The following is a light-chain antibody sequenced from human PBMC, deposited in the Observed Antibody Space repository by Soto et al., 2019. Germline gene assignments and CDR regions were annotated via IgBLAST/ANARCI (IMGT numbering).Light chain of an antibody. CDR3: QQYGGSRWT. CDR1: QSVSSTY. CDR2: GAS. Sequence: EIVLTQSPGTLSLSPGERATLSCRASQSVSSTYLAWYQQKPGQAPRLLIYGASNRATGVPDRFSGRGSGTDFTLTIRRREPEDFAVYYCQQYGGSRWTFGQGTRVDI. J-gene: IGKJ1*01. V-gene: IGKV3-20*01.